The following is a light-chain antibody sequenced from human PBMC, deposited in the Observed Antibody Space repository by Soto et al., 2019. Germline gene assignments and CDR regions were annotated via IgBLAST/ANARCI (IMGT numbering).Light chain of an antibody. CDR3: SSYLSTGAVG. V-gene: IGLV2-14*01. CDR1: SSDVGGYNF. CDR2: EVS. Sequence: QSALTQPASVSGSPGQSITVSCTGTSSDVGGYNFVSWYQQHPGKAPKLLIYEVSNRPSGVSNRFSGSKSGNTASLAISGLQAEDEADYYCSSYLSTGAVGFGGGTKRTVL. J-gene: IGLJ2*01.